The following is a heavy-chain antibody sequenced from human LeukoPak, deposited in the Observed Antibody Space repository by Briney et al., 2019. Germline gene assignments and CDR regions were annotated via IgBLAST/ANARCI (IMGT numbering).Heavy chain of an antibody. Sequence: GESLKISCKGFGYDFTAYWIAWVRQKPGRGLEWMGNINPINSEITDSPSFQGQVTISVDNSINVAYLQLNSLRASDTAMYYCARHYHHAWFGYWGQGSPVIVSS. D-gene: IGHD3-16*01. CDR2: INPINSEI. V-gene: IGHV5-51*01. CDR1: GYDFTAYW. J-gene: IGHJ4*02. CDR3: ARHYHHAWFGY.